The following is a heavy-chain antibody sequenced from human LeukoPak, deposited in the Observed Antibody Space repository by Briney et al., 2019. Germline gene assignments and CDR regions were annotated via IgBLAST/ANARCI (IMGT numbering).Heavy chain of an antibody. Sequence: ASVKVSCKAPGGTFSSYAISWVRQAPGQGLEWMGRIIPIFGTANYAQKFQGRVTITTDESTSTAYMELSSLRSEDTAVYYCARDPYCGGDCYFSSMDVWGKGTTVTVSS. CDR1: GGTFSSYA. J-gene: IGHJ6*03. CDR2: IIPIFGTA. CDR3: ARDPYCGGDCYFSSMDV. D-gene: IGHD2-21*01. V-gene: IGHV1-69*05.